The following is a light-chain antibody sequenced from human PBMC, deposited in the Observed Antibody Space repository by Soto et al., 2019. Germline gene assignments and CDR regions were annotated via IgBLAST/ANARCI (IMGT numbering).Light chain of an antibody. Sequence: QSALTQPASVSGSPGQSISISCTGTSSDVGAYNYVSWYQHHPGKVPKLIIYEVSNRPSGVSDRFSGSKSGNTASLTISGRQTEDESHDYCTSYTTSSTVLFGGGTKLTVL. V-gene: IGLV2-14*01. J-gene: IGLJ3*02. CDR1: SSDVGAYNY. CDR3: TSYTTSSTVL. CDR2: EVS.